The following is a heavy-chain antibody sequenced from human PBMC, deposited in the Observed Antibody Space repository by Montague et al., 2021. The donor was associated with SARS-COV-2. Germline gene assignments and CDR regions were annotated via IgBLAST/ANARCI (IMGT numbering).Heavy chain of an antibody. CDR2: INHGGTT. D-gene: IGHD2-21*01. J-gene: IGHJ4*02. V-gene: IGHV4-34*01. CDR3: ARAIQTTPLMVVIAIPRPFYYFDY. Sequence: SETLSLTCAVYGGSFSGDGSFSGYYWSWIRQPPGKGLEWIGEINHGGTTNYNPSLKSRVIISVDTSKNQFSLKLRSVTAAYTAVYYCARAIQTTPLMVVIAIPRPFYYFDYCGQGTLVTVSS. CDR1: GGSFSGDGSFSGYY.